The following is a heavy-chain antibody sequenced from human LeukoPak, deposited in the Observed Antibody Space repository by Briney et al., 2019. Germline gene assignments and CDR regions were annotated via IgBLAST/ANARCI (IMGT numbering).Heavy chain of an antibody. Sequence: PSETLSLTCTVSAYSISSGYYWGWIRQPPGRGLEWIGTIYHSGNTYYNPSLKSRVTISVDMSQNQFSLKLSSVTAADTAVYYCARSSKPDYWGQGTLVTVSS. CDR3: ARSSKPDY. CDR2: IYHSGNT. D-gene: IGHD2-2*01. CDR1: AYSISSGYY. V-gene: IGHV4-38-2*02. J-gene: IGHJ4*02.